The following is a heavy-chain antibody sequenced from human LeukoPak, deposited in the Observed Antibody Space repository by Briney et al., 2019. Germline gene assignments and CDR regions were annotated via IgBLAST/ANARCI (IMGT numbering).Heavy chain of an antibody. Sequence: GGSLRLSCAASGFTFSDYYMSWLRQAPGKGLEWVSYISSSGSNIYYADSVKGRFTISRDNAKNSLYLQMNSLRAEDTAVYYCARALLRFLEWSPGDYWGQGTLVTVSS. D-gene: IGHD3-3*01. V-gene: IGHV3-11*01. CDR3: ARALLRFLEWSPGDY. CDR1: GFTFSDYY. CDR2: ISSSGSNI. J-gene: IGHJ4*02.